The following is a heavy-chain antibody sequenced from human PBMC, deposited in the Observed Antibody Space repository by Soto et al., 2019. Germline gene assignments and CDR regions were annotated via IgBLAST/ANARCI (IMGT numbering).Heavy chain of an antibody. Sequence: EVQLLESGGGLIQPGGSLRLSCAASGFTFSSNDMSWVRQAPGKGLEWASSISASGRSLFYADAVKGRFTISRDNSKNTLYQQMSSLTAEDTAVYYCAKGTSKLDYWGQGTLVTVSS. CDR1: GFTFSSND. D-gene: IGHD2-2*01. V-gene: IGHV3-23*01. CDR2: ISASGRSL. J-gene: IGHJ4*02. CDR3: AKGTSKLDY.